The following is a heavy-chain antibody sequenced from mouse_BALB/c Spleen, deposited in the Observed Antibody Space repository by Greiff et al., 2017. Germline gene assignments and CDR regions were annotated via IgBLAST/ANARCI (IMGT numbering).Heavy chain of an antibody. Sequence: VKVVESGPGLVAPSQSLSITCTVSGFSLSRYSVHWVRQPPGKGLEWLGMIWGGGSTDYNSALKSRLSISKDNSKSQVFLKMNSLQTDDTAMYYCASPLLTGNAMDYWGQGTSVTVSS. J-gene: IGHJ4*01. CDR3: ASPLLTGNAMDY. V-gene: IGHV2-6-4*01. CDR1: GFSLSRYS. D-gene: IGHD4-1*01. CDR2: IWGGGST.